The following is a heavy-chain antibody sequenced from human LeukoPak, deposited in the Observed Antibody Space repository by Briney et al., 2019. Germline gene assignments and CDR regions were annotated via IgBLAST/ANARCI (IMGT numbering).Heavy chain of an antibody. Sequence: SETLSLTCAVYGGSFSGYYWSWIRQPPGKGLEWIGEINHSGSTNYNPSLKSRVTISIDTSKNQFSLKLSSVTAADTAVYYCARRGIAAAHPVYNWFDPWGQGTLVTVSS. CDR1: GGSFSGYY. J-gene: IGHJ5*02. V-gene: IGHV4-34*01. D-gene: IGHD6-13*01. CDR3: ARRGIAAAHPVYNWFDP. CDR2: INHSGST.